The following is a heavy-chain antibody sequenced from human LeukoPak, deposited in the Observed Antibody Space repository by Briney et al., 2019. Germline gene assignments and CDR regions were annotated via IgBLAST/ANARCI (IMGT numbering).Heavy chain of an antibody. V-gene: IGHV3-13*01. J-gene: IGHJ4*02. Sequence: PGGSLRLSCAASGFTFSSYDMHWVRQATGKGLEWVSAIGTAGDTYYPGSVKGRLTISRENAKNSLYLQMNSLRAGDTAVYYCARVRGYSSSWYAFDYWGQGTLVTVSS. CDR3: ARVRGYSSSWYAFDY. CDR2: IGTAGDT. CDR1: GFTFSSYD. D-gene: IGHD6-13*01.